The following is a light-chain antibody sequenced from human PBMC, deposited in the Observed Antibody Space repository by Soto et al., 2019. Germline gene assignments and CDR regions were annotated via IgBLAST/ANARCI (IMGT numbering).Light chain of an antibody. J-gene: IGLJ2*01. Sequence: QSVLTQPASVSGSPGQSITISCTGTSSDVGGYNYVSWYQQHPGKAPKLMIYEVSNRPSGVSNRFSGSKSGNTASLTVSGLQAEDEADYYCSSYAGSSNSLVFGGGTKLTVL. CDR1: SSDVGGYNY. CDR3: SSYAGSSNSLV. V-gene: IGLV2-14*01. CDR2: EVS.